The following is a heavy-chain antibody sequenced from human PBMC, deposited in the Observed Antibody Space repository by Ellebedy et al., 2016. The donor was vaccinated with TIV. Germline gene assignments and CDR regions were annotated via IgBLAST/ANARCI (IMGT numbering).Heavy chain of an antibody. CDR1: GFTFSDYY. Sequence: PGGSLRLSCAASGFTFSDYYMSWIRQAPGKGLEWVSYISSSGSTIYYADSVKGRFTISRDNAKNSLYLQMNSLRPEDTAVYYCARDQEEVLLWFGDYYYYGMDVWGQGTTVTVSS. CDR2: ISSSGSTI. V-gene: IGHV3-11*01. D-gene: IGHD3-10*01. CDR3: ARDQEEVLLWFGDYYYYGMDV. J-gene: IGHJ6*02.